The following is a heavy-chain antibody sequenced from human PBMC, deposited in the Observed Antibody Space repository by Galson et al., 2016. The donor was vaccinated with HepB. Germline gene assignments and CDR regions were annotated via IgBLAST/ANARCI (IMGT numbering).Heavy chain of an antibody. CDR1: GFTFHGHG. CDR3: ARESGNFDAGYIYLGY. V-gene: IGHV3-20*04. Sequence: SLRLSCAASGFTFHGHGMDWVRQAPGKGLEWVCSIKWNGGSPAYADSVKGRFTISRDNAKNSLYLQMNSLRAEDTALYFCARESGNFDAGYIYLGYWGQGTLVTASS. J-gene: IGHJ4*02. D-gene: IGHD4-23*01. CDR2: IKWNGGSP.